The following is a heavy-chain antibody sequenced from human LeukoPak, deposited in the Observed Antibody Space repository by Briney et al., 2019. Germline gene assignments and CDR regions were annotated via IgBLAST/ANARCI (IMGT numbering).Heavy chain of an antibody. V-gene: IGHV4-59*01. CDR3: ARGGATRLHFQN. CDR2: IYHSGST. J-gene: IGHJ1*01. CDR1: GGSISTYY. Sequence: SETLSLTCTVSGGSISTYYWNWIRQPPGKGLEWIGYIYHSGSTNYNPSLQSRVTISVDTSKNQFSLNLNSVTAADTAVYYCARGGATRLHFQNWGQGTLVTVSS. D-gene: IGHD6-6*01.